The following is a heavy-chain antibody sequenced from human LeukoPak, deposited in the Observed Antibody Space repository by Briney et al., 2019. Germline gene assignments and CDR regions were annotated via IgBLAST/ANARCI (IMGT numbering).Heavy chain of an antibody. CDR3: ARSLAVAGTGFLFY. Sequence: ASVKVSCKASGYTFTSYGISWVRQAPGQGLESMGGISAYNGNTNYAQKLQGRVTMTTDTSTSTAYMELRSLSSDDTAVYYCARSLAVAGTGFLFYWGQGTLVTVSS. CDR1: GYTFTSYG. J-gene: IGHJ4*02. CDR2: ISAYNGNT. V-gene: IGHV1-18*04. D-gene: IGHD6-19*01.